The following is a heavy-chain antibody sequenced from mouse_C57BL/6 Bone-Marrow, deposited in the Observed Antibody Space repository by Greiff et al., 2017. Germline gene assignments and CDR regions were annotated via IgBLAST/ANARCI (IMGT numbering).Heavy chain of an antibody. J-gene: IGHJ1*03. CDR2: IWRGGST. CDR1: GFSLTSYG. D-gene: IGHD1-1*01. CDR3: AKNKIYYCGYFDV. Sequence: VQLVESGPGLVQPSQSLSITCTVSGFSLTSYGVHWVRQSPGKGLEWLGVIWRGGSTDYNAAFMSRLSITKDNSTSQVFFKMNSLQADDTAIYYCAKNKIYYCGYFDVWGTGTTVTVSS. V-gene: IGHV2-5*01.